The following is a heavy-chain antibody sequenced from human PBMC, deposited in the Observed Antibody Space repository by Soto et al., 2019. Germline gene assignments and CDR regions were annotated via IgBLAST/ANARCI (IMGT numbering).Heavy chain of an antibody. V-gene: IGHV3-23*01. D-gene: IGHD3-3*01. J-gene: IGHJ4*02. CDR2: ISGSGGST. CDR1: GFTFSSYA. Sequence: PGGSLRLSCAASGFTFSSYAMSWVRQAPGKGLEWVSAISGSGGSTYYTDSVKGRFTISRDNSKNTLYLQMNSLRAEDAAVYYCAKGSPSYYDFWSGYSHFDYWGQGTLVTVSS. CDR3: AKGSPSYYDFWSGYSHFDY.